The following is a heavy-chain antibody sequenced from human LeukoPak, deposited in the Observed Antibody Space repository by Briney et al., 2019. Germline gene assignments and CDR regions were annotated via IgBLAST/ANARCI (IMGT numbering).Heavy chain of an antibody. CDR3: TGNYYGSGSYADFDY. D-gene: IGHD3-10*01. Sequence: GGSLRLSCAASGFTFSGSALHWVRQASGKGLEWVGRIRSTANGYATAYAASVKGRFTISRDDSKNTAYLQMDSLKTEDTAVYYCTGNYYGSGSYADFDYWGQGTPVTVSS. V-gene: IGHV3-73*01. CDR2: IRSTANGYAT. J-gene: IGHJ4*02. CDR1: GFTFSGSA.